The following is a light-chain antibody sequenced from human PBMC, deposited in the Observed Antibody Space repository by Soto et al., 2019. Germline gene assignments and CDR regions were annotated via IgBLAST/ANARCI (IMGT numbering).Light chain of an antibody. V-gene: IGLV2-14*01. Sequence: SVLTEPASVSESRGQSLAISCTGTSSDVGAYNSVSWYQQYPGKAPKLMIHDVSNRPSGVSDRFSGSKSGNTASLTISGLQAEDEADYYCSSYTSSNSYVFGSGTKVTVL. CDR3: SSYTSSNSYV. CDR1: SSDVGAYNS. J-gene: IGLJ1*01. CDR2: DVS.